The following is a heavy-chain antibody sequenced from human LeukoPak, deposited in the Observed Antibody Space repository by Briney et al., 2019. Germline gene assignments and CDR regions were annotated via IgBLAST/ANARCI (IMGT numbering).Heavy chain of an antibody. J-gene: IGHJ5*02. D-gene: IGHD3-9*01. V-gene: IGHV4-38-2*01. Sequence: SETLSLTCAVSGYSICSGYYWGWIRQPPGKGLEWIGSIYHSGSTYYNPSLKSRVTISVDTSKNQFSLKLSSVTAADTAVYYCARKDVRYFAWLSDNWFDPWGQGTLVTVSS. CDR2: IYHSGST. CDR3: ARKDVRYFAWLSDNWFDP. CDR1: GYSICSGYY.